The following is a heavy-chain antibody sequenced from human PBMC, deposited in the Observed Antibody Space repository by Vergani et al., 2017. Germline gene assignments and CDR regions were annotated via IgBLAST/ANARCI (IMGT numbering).Heavy chain of an antibody. CDR2: IGYDGSNK. D-gene: IGHD3-10*01. J-gene: IGHJ4*02. V-gene: IGHV3-33*01. CDR1: GFTFSSYG. CDR3: AREMARITMVRGFIITVPFDY. Sequence: QVQLVESGGGVVQPGRSLRLSCAASGFTFSSYGMHWVRPAPGQGLEWVAIIGYDGSNKYYADSVQGRFTISRDNSKITLYLQMNSLSDEDTAVYYCAREMARITMVRGFIITVPFDYWGEGRLATVSP.